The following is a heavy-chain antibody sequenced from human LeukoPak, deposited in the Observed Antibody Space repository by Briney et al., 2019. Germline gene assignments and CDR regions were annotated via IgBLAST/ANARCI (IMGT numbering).Heavy chain of an antibody. CDR1: GFTFSSYA. D-gene: IGHD6-13*01. J-gene: IGHJ4*02. V-gene: IGHV3-23*01. CDR2: ISGSGGST. CDR3: AKVSGIAAAGTLGY. Sequence: PGGSLRLSCAASGFTFSSYARSWVRQAPGKGLEWVSAISGSGGSTYYADSVKGRFTISRDNSKNTLYLQMNSLRAEDTAVYYCAKVSGIAAAGTLGYWGQGTLVTVSS.